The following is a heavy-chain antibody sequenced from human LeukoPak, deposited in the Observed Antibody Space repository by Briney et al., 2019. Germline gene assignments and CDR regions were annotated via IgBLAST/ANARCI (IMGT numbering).Heavy chain of an antibody. Sequence: GGSLRLSCAASGFTFSSYGMHWVRQAPGKGLEWVAFIRYDGSNKYYADSVKGRFTISRDNSKNTLYLQMNSLRAEDTAVYYCAKFYDCSSTSCSYYFDYWGQGTLVTVSS. D-gene: IGHD2-2*01. CDR1: GFTFSSYG. CDR2: IRYDGSNK. V-gene: IGHV3-30*02. CDR3: AKFYDCSSTSCSYYFDY. J-gene: IGHJ4*02.